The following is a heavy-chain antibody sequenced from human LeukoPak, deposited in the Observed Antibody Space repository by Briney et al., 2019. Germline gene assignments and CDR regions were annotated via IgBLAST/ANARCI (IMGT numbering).Heavy chain of an antibody. CDR3: AKTLGPTIFGVATDAFDI. Sequence: SETLSLTCTVSDDSITMYYWTWIRQPPGKGLEWIGYIYYSGSTNYNPSLKSRVTISVDTSKNQFSLKLSSVTAADTAVYYCAKTLGPTIFGVATDAFDIWGQGTMVTVSS. V-gene: IGHV4-59*12. D-gene: IGHD3-3*01. CDR1: DDSITMYY. J-gene: IGHJ3*02. CDR2: IYYSGST.